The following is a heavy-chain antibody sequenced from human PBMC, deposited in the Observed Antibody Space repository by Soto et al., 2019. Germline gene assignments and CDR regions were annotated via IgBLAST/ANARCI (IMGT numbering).Heavy chain of an antibody. Sequence: SETLSLTCTVTGDSISSDYWSWIRQAPGKGLEWIGYIYYSGSTNYNPSLKSRVTISVDTSKNQFSLNLSSVTAADTAVYYCASSNIAAAGFYYYGMDVWGRGTTVT. J-gene: IGHJ6*02. V-gene: IGHV4-59*01. CDR2: IYYSGST. CDR1: GDSISSDY. CDR3: ASSNIAAAGFYYYGMDV. D-gene: IGHD6-13*01.